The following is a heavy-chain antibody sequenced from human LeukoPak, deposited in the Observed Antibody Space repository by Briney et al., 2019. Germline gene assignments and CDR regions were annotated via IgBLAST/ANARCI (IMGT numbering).Heavy chain of an antibody. CDR1: GGTFSSYA. V-gene: IGHV1-69*06. CDR2: IIPIFGTA. J-gene: IGHJ6*04. D-gene: IGHD3-9*01. CDR3: ARGDTYYDILGYYGMDV. Sequence: ASVKVSCKASGGTFSSYAISWVRQAPGQGLEWMGGIIPIFGTANYAQKFQGRVTITADKSTSTAYMELSSLRSEDTAVYYCARGDTYYDILGYYGMDVWGKGTTVTVSS.